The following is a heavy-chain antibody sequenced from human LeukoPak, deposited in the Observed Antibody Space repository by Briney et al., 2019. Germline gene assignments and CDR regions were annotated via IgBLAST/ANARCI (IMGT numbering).Heavy chain of an antibody. V-gene: IGHV4-39*01. Sequence: PSEALSLTCAVSGGSISSSNSYWGWIRQAPGEGLEWIGSVYYTGSTSYNPSLRRRVTISADTSKNQISLKLSSVTAADTAVYHCARREWGNYYFDSWGQGTLVTVSS. CDR2: VYYTGST. D-gene: IGHD3-16*01. CDR1: GGSISSSNSY. J-gene: IGHJ4*02. CDR3: ARREWGNYYFDS.